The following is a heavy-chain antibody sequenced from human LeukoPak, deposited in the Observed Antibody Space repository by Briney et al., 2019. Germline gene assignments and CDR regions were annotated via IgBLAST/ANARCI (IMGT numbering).Heavy chain of an antibody. Sequence: GGSLRLSCAASGSNFNTYTMHWVRQAPGKGLEWVAVISYDGGDKFYADSVKGRFTISRDNSKNTLYLQMNNLRTEDTAVYFCARSWKLLQNFDSWGQGTLVTVSS. CDR3: ARSWKLLQNFDS. CDR2: ISYDGGDK. D-gene: IGHD1-26*01. CDR1: GSNFNTYT. V-gene: IGHV3-30*04. J-gene: IGHJ4*02.